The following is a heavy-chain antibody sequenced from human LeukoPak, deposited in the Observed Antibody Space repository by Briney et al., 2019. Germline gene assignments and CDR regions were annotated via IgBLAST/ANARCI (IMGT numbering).Heavy chain of an antibody. CDR3: ARDGQWLVGWYFDL. D-gene: IGHD6-19*01. Sequence: GSSVKVSCKASGGTFSSYAISWVRQAPGQGLEWMGGIIPIFGTANYAQKFQGRVTITTDESTSTAYMELSSLRSEDTAVYYCARDGQWLVGWYFDLWGRGTLVTVSS. J-gene: IGHJ2*01. V-gene: IGHV1-69*05. CDR2: IIPIFGTA. CDR1: GGTFSSYA.